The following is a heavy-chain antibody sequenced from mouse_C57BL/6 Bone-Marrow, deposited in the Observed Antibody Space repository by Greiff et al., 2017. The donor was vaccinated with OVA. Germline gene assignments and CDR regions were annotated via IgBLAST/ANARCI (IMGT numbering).Heavy chain of an antibody. CDR2: IDPSDSYT. D-gene: IGHD1-1*02. CDR1: GYTFTSYW. V-gene: IGHV1-69*01. J-gene: IGHJ4*01. Sequence: QVQLQQPGAELVMPGASVKLSCKASGYTFTSYWMHWVKQRPGQGLEWIGEIDPSDSYTNYNQKFKGKSTLTVDKSSSTAYMQLSSLTSEDSAVYYCAREEYYGRGDYWGQGTSVTVSS. CDR3: AREEYYGRGDY.